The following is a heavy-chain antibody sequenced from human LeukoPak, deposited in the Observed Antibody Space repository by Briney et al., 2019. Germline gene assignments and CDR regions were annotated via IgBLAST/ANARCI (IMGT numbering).Heavy chain of an antibody. CDR3: ARNSGYVDY. J-gene: IGHJ4*02. CDR1: GGSISSYY. CDR2: IYYSGST. D-gene: IGHD1-26*01. Sequence: SETLSLTYTVSGGSISSYYWSWIRQPPGKGLEWIGYIYYSGSTNYNPSLKSRVTISVDTSKNQFSLKLSFVTAADTAVYYCARNSGYVDYWGQGTLVTVSS. V-gene: IGHV4-59*08.